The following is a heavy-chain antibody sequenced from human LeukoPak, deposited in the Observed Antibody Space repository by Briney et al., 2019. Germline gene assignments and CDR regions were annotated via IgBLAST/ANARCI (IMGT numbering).Heavy chain of an antibody. D-gene: IGHD3-22*01. CDR3: ARESRYYYDSSAPEYYFDY. CDR1: GFTVSSNY. J-gene: IGHJ4*02. V-gene: IGHV3-53*04. Sequence: GGSLRLSCAASGFTVSSNYMSWVCQAPGKGLEWVSGIYSGGSTYYADSVKGRFTISRHNSKNTLYLQMNSLRAEDTAAYYCARESRYYYDSSAPEYYFDYWGQGTLVTVSS. CDR2: IYSGGST.